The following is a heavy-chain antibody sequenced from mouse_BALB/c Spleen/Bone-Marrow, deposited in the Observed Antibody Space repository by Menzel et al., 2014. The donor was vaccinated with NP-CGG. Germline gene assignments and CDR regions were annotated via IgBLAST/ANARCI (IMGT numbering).Heavy chain of an antibody. D-gene: IGHD2-2*01. CDR2: ISSGGSYT. CDR1: GFTFSSYA. CDR3: ARGGGYDWYFDV. V-gene: IGHV5-9-1*01. Sequence: EVKLVESGGGLVKPGGSLKLSCAASGFTFSSYAMSWVRQTPEKRLEWVATISSGGSYTYYPDSVKGRFIISRDNAKNTRYLQMSSLRSEDTAMYYCARGGGYDWYFDVWGAGTTVTVSS. J-gene: IGHJ1*01.